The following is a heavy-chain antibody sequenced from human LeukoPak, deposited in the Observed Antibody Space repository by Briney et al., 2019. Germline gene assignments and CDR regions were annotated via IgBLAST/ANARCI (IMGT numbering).Heavy chain of an antibody. J-gene: IGHJ4*02. CDR1: GFTFSSYW. V-gene: IGHV3-74*01. CDR2: INSDGSST. D-gene: IGHD2-2*01. CDR3: ARGAHIVVVPAATDY. Sequence: GGSLRLSCAASGFTFSSYWMHWVRQAPGKGLVWVSRINSDGSSTSYADSVKGRFTISRDNARNTLYLQMNSLRAEDTAVYYCARGAHIVVVPAATDYWGQGTLVTVSS.